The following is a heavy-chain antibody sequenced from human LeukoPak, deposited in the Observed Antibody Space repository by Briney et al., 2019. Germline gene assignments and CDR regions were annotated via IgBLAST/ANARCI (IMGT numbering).Heavy chain of an antibody. D-gene: IGHD6-19*01. J-gene: IGHJ5*02. Sequence: PSETLSLTCTVSGDSMGNDYWSWIRQSAGKGLEWIGRISTSGSTDYNPSLKSRVTISVDTSKNQFSLKLSSVTAADTAVYYCARDRRWLDGGWFDPWGQGTLVTVSS. CDR2: ISTSGST. CDR1: GDSMGNDY. V-gene: IGHV4-4*07. CDR3: ARDRRWLDGGWFDP.